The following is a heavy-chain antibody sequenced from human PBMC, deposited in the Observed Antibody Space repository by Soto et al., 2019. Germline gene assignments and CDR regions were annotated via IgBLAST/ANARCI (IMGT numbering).Heavy chain of an antibody. V-gene: IGHV1-3*04. Sequence: QVQLIQSGAEVKKPGASVRVSCKASGYTFTNYAMHWVRQAPGQSLEWMGWISTGDGDTRYSQNFQDRLTITRETSASTVYMDLSSLRSEDTAMYYCEREVRSAGEDRWGQGTLVSVSS. CDR3: EREVRSAGEDR. CDR1: GYTFTNYA. D-gene: IGHD6-19*01. J-gene: IGHJ5*02. CDR2: ISTGDGDT.